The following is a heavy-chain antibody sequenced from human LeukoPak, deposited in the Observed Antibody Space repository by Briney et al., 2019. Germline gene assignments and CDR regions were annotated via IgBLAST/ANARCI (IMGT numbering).Heavy chain of an antibody. Sequence: GRSLRLSCAASGFTFSSYGMHWVRQAPGKGLEWVAVISYDGSNKYYADSVKGRFTISRDNSKNTLYLQMNSLRAEDTAVYYCAKTFLGYCSNTSCYGGPNWFDPWGQGTLVTVSS. CDR3: AKTFLGYCSNTSCYGGPNWFDP. V-gene: IGHV3-30*18. J-gene: IGHJ5*02. D-gene: IGHD2-2*01. CDR2: ISYDGSNK. CDR1: GFTFSSYG.